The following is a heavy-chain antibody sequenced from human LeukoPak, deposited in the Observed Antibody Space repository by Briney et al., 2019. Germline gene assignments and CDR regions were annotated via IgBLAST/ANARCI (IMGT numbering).Heavy chain of an antibody. J-gene: IGHJ6*04. D-gene: IGHD3-10*02. V-gene: IGHV3-23*01. CDR1: GFTFSAYS. CDR3: AELGITMIGGV. Sequence: RGSLRLSCATSGFTFSAYSMNWVRHAPGKGLEWVSAISGSGGSTYYADSVKGRFTISRDNFKNTLYLQMNSLRAEDTAVYYCAELGITMIGGVWGKGTTVTISS. CDR2: ISGSGGST.